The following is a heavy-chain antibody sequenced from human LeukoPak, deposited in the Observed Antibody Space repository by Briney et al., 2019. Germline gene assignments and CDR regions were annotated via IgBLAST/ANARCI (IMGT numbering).Heavy chain of an antibody. Sequence: PGGSLRLSCAASGFIFSDYWMHWVRQGPGKGLVWVSRIKSDGSSTSYAESVKGRFTISRDNSKNTLYLQMNSLRAEDTAVYYCARARAGYYGSGKDYYYGMDVWGQGTTVTVSS. V-gene: IGHV3-74*01. CDR1: GFIFSDYW. D-gene: IGHD3-10*01. J-gene: IGHJ6*02. CDR2: IKSDGSST. CDR3: ARARAGYYGSGKDYYYGMDV.